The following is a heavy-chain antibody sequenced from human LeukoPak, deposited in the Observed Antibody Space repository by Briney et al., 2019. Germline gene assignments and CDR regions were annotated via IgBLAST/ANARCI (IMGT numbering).Heavy chain of an antibody. V-gene: IGHV3-73*01. CDR1: GFSFSGSS. CDR3: SSGHYGLDV. Sequence: GGSLRLSCAASGFSFSGSSMNWVRQASGKGLERVGRIGSKIDNYATAYVESVKGRFIISREDPKNTAYLQMNSLKTEDTAVYYCSSGHYGLDVWGQGTTVTVSS. CDR2: IGSKIDNYAT. J-gene: IGHJ6*02.